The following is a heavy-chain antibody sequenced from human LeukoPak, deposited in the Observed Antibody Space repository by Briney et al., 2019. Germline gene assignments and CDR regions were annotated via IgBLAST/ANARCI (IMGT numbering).Heavy chain of an antibody. CDR1: GFTFSDFA. J-gene: IGHJ4*02. Sequence: GGSLRLSCAASGFTFSDFAMSWVRQAPGKGLEWVSGMSASGSHTHSADFVKGRFTISRDNFKNTLYLQMNGLRAEDTAVYYCAKVRSGNNYYFDYWGQGTLVTVSS. CDR2: MSASGSHT. D-gene: IGHD1/OR15-1a*01. CDR3: AKVRSGNNYYFDY. V-gene: IGHV3-23*01.